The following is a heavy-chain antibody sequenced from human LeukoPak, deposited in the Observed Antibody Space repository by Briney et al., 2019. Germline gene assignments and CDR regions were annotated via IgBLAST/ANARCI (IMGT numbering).Heavy chain of an antibody. CDR2: INWNGGST. J-gene: IGHJ3*02. CDR1: GFTFDDYG. D-gene: IGHD5-18*01. V-gene: IGHV3-20*04. CDR3: AREALDTAMMYAFDI. Sequence: GGSLRLSCAASGFTFDDYGMSWVRQAPGKGLEWVSGINWNGGSTGYADSVKGRFTISRDNAKSSLYLQMNSLRAEDTALYYCAREALDTAMMYAFDIWGQGTMVTVSS.